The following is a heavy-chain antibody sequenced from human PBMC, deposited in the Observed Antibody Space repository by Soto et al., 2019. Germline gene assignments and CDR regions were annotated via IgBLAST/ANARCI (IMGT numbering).Heavy chain of an antibody. CDR3: ARDSDTAMVSGLDGMDV. CDR2: ISSSSSTI. CDR1: GFTFSSYS. V-gene: IGHV3-48*02. D-gene: IGHD5-18*01. Sequence: LRLSCAASGFTFSSYSMNWVRQAPGKGLEWVSYISSSSSTIYYADSVKGRFTISRDNAKNPLYLQMNSLRDEDTAVYYCARDSDTAMVSGLDGMDVWGQGTTVTVSS. J-gene: IGHJ6*02.